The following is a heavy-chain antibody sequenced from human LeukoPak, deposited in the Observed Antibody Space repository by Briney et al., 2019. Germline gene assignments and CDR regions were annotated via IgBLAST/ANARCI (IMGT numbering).Heavy chain of an antibody. CDR3: ARSPPPSYYYYGMDV. V-gene: IGHV3-30*03. CDR2: ISYDGGNK. Sequence: PGGSLRLSCAASGFTFSSYGMHWVRQAPGKGLEWVAVISYDGGNKYYADSVKGRFTISRDNSKNTLYLQMNSLRAEDTAVYYCARSPPPSYYYYGMDVWGQGTTVTVSS. CDR1: GFTFSSYG. J-gene: IGHJ6*02.